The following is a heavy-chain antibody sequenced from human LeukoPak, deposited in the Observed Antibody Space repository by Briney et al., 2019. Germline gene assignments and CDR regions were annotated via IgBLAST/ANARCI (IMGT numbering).Heavy chain of an antibody. V-gene: IGHV3-30*04. D-gene: IGHD6-13*01. J-gene: IGHJ4*02. CDR2: ISYDGSNK. Sequence: PGRSLRLSCAASGFTFSSYAMHWVRQAPGKGLEWVAVISYDGSNKYYADSVKGRFTISRDNSENTLYLQMNSLSAEDTAVYYCARSLNGGIAAAVDYWGQGTLVTVSS. CDR1: GFTFSSYA. CDR3: ARSLNGGIAAAVDY.